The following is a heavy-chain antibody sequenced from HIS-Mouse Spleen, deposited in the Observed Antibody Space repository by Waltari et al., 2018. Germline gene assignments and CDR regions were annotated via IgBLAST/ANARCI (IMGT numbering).Heavy chain of an antibody. J-gene: IGHJ2*01. CDR1: GGPISSSSHY. CDR2: IYYSGST. CDR3: AREIPYSSSWYDWYFDL. V-gene: IGHV4-39*07. D-gene: IGHD6-13*01. Sequence: LQLQESGPGLVKPSETLSLTCTVSGGPISSSSHYWGWIRQPPGKGLEWIGSIYYSGSTYYNPSLKSRVTISVDTSKNQFSLKLSSVTAADTAVYYCAREIPYSSSWYDWYFDLWGRGTLVTVSS.